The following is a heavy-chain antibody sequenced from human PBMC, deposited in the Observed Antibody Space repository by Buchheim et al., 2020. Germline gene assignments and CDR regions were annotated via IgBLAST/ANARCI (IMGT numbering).Heavy chain of an antibody. CDR3: VSDEDRSGCDS. Sequence: EVQLVESGGGLVQPGGSLRLSCAASGFTFSSYEMDWVRQAPGKGLEWVSYISSSGETILYADSVKGRFTISRDNAKNSLYLQMNSLRAEDTAVYYCVSDEDRSGCDSWGQGTL. D-gene: IGHD6-19*01. V-gene: IGHV3-48*03. CDR2: ISSSGETI. CDR1: GFTFSSYE. J-gene: IGHJ4*02.